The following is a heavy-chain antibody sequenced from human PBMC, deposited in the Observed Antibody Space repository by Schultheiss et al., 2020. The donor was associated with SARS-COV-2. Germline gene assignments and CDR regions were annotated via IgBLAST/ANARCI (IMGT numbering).Heavy chain of an antibody. V-gene: IGHV3-30*04. J-gene: IGHJ4*02. CDR1: GFTFSSYA. Sequence: GGSLRLSCAASGFTFSSYAMHWVRQAPGKGLEWVAVISYDGSNKYYADSVKGRFTISRDNSKNTLYLQMNSLRAEDTAVYYCARPTYCSSTSCYAFGEYYFDYWGQGTLATVSS. CDR2: ISYDGSNK. D-gene: IGHD2-2*01. CDR3: ARPTYCSSTSCYAFGEYYFDY.